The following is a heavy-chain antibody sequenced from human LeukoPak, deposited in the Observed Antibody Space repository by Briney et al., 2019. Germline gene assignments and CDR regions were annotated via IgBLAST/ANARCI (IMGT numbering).Heavy chain of an antibody. Sequence: SETLSLTCAVYGGSFSGYYWSWIRQPPGKGLEWIGEINHSGSTNYNPSLKSRVTISVDTSKNQFSLKLSSVTAADTAVYYCVRGLGYYDYVWGSYHKKYYFDYWGQGTLVTVSS. CDR2: INHSGST. D-gene: IGHD3-16*02. CDR1: GGSFSGYY. J-gene: IGHJ4*02. CDR3: VRGLGYYDYVWGSYHKKYYFDY. V-gene: IGHV4-34*01.